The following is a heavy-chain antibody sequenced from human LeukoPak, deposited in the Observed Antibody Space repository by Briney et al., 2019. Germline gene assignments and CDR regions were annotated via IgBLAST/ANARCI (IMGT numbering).Heavy chain of an antibody. CDR3: ARRLSGGYGLDY. CDR2: ITAYNGNT. D-gene: IGHD5-12*01. Sequence: ASVKVSCKASGYTFTNYGISWVRQAPGQGLEWMGWITAYNGNTNYAQKVQDRVTMTTDTSTGTAYMDLRSLRSDDTAVYYCARRLSGGYGLDYWGQGTPVTVSS. CDR1: GYTFTNYG. J-gene: IGHJ4*02. V-gene: IGHV1-18*01.